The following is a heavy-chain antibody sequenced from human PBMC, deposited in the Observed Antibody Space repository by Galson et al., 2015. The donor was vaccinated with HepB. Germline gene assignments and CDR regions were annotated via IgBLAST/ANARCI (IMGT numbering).Heavy chain of an antibody. D-gene: IGHD6-25*01. CDR1: GFTFRNYG. CDR2: IWNDGNDK. Sequence: SLRLSCAASGFTFRNYGMQWVRQVPGKGLEWVAVIWNDGNDKSYADPVKGRFILSRDNSKNTMYLQMNSLRVEDTAVYYCARVEGSGWPYFFGSWGQGTLVTVSS. V-gene: IGHV3-33*01. CDR3: ARVEGSGWPYFFGS. J-gene: IGHJ4*02.